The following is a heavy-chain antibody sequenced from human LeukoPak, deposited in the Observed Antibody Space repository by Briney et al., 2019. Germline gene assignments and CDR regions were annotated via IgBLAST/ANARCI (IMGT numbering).Heavy chain of an antibody. V-gene: IGHV4-59*11. D-gene: IGHD6-13*01. CDR3: VRLGAAPGPPHYFYYGMDV. J-gene: IGHJ6*02. CDR1: GGSISSHY. CDR2: IYYSGSS. Sequence: SETLSLTCTVSGGSISSHYWSWIRQPPGKGLEWIGYIYYSGSSNYNPSLKSRVTISLDTSKNQFYLKLSSVTAADTAVYCCVRLGAAPGPPHYFYYGMDVWGQGTTVTVS.